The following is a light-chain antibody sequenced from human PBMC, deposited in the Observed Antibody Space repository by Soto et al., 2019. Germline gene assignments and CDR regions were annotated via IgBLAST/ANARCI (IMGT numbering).Light chain of an antibody. J-gene: IGKJ1*01. Sequence: IQMTQSPSTLSASVVDRVTITCRASQSVSRWLAWYKQKPGEAPKLLIYKASNLESGVSSRFSGSGSGTEFTLTISSLQPDDSATYYCQQYDVYSPWMFGQGTKVDIK. CDR2: KAS. CDR1: QSVSRW. CDR3: QQYDVYSPWM. V-gene: IGKV1-5*03.